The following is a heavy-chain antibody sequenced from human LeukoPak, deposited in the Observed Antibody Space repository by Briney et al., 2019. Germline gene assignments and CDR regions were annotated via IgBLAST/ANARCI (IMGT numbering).Heavy chain of an antibody. CDR2: IYYSGST. D-gene: IGHD3-22*01. CDR3: ARVTGYMIEDYFDY. J-gene: IGHJ4*02. Sequence: PSETLSLTCTVSDDSITIYYWSWIRQPPGKGLEWIGYIYYSGSTNYNPSLKSRVTISVDTSKNQFSLRLSSVAAADTAVYYCARVTGYMIEDYFDYWGQGTLVTVSS. CDR1: DDSITIYY. V-gene: IGHV4-59*01.